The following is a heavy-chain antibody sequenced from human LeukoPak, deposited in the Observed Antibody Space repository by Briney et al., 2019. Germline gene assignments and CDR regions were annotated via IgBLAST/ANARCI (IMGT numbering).Heavy chain of an antibody. Sequence: ASVTVSCKVSGYTLSELSMHWVRQAPGKGLEWMGGFDPEDGETMFAQKFQGRVTMTEDTSTDTAYMELSSLRSEDTAVYYCARALQTYYYDSSGHPGYFDYWGQGTLVTVSS. CDR3: ARALQTYYYDSSGHPGYFDY. D-gene: IGHD3-22*01. V-gene: IGHV1-24*01. CDR1: GYTLSELS. CDR2: FDPEDGET. J-gene: IGHJ4*02.